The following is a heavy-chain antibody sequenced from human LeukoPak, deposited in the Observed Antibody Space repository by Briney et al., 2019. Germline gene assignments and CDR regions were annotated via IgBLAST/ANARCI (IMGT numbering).Heavy chain of an antibody. V-gene: IGHV3-23*01. D-gene: IGHD3-22*01. J-gene: IGHJ4*02. Sequence: GGSLRLSCAVSGFTFSNYAMSWVRQAPGKGLEWVSVVSGSGDFTFYADSVKGRFTVFRDNSKNTLYLQMNGLRAEDTAVYYCAKDQGDYCDGSGLDSWGQGTLVTVSS. CDR3: AKDQGDYCDGSGLDS. CDR1: GFTFSNYA. CDR2: VSGSGDFT.